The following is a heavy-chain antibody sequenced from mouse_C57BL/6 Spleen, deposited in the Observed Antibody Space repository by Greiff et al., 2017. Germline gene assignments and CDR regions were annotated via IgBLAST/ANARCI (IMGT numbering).Heavy chain of an antibody. Sequence: VQLQESGAELVRPGTSVKVSCKASGYAFTNYLIEWVKQRPGQGLEWIGVINPGSGGPNYNEQFKGKATLTSDKSSSTAYMQLSSLTSEDSAVYFCARDYGGYWGQGTTLTVSS. CDR1: GYAFTNYL. V-gene: IGHV1-54*01. D-gene: IGHD2-4*01. CDR2: INPGSGGP. CDR3: ARDYGGY. J-gene: IGHJ2*01.